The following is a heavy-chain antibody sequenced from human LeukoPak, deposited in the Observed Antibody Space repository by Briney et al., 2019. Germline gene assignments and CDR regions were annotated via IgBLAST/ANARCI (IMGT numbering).Heavy chain of an antibody. D-gene: IGHD1-14*01. CDR3: ARGNRYYYYMDV. V-gene: IGHV1-69*05. CDR2: IIPIFGTA. J-gene: IGHJ6*03. CDR1: GGTFSSYA. Sequence: GASVKVSCKASGGTFSSYAISWVRQAPGQGLEWMGGIIPIFGTASYAQKFQGRVTITTDESTSTAYMELSSLRSEDTAVYYCARGNRYYYYMDVWGKGTTVTVSS.